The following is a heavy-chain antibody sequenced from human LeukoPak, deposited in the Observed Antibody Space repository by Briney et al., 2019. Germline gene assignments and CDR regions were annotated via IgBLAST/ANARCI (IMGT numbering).Heavy chain of an antibody. Sequence: ASVKVSCKASGYTFRSYAISWVRQAPGQGLEWMGWLSGDNGNTNYAQKLQGRVTMTTDTSTSTAYMELRSLRADDTAVYFCARILEYNFGVFDYWGQGTLVTVSS. V-gene: IGHV1-18*01. CDR1: GYTFRSYA. CDR3: ARILEYNFGVFDY. CDR2: LSGDNGNT. J-gene: IGHJ4*02. D-gene: IGHD5-18*01.